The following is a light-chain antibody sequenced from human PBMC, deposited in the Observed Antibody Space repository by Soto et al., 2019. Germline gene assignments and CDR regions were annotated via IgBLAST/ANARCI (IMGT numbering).Light chain of an antibody. V-gene: IGLV2-23*01. CDR3: CSYAGSSTYV. CDR1: SSDVGSYNL. J-gene: IGLJ1*01. Sequence: QSVLTQPASVSGSPGQSTTISCTGTSSDVGSYNLVSWYQQHPGKAPKLMIYEGSKRPSGVSNRFSGSKSGNTASLTISGLQADDEADYYCCSYAGSSTYVFGTGTKLTVL. CDR2: EGS.